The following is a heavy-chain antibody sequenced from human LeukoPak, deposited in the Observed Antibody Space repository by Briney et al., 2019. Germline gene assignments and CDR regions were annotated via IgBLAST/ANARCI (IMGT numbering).Heavy chain of an antibody. CDR2: IYYSGST. CDR1: GGTISSSSYY. CDR3: ARHRNYYDSSGYNNWFDP. Sequence: SETLSLTCTVSGGTISSSSYYWGWIRQPPGKGLEWIGGIYYSGSTYYNPSLKSRVTISVDTSKNQFSLKLSSVTAADTAVYYCARHRNYYDSSGYNNWFDPWGQGTLVTVSS. D-gene: IGHD3-22*01. J-gene: IGHJ5*02. V-gene: IGHV4-39*01.